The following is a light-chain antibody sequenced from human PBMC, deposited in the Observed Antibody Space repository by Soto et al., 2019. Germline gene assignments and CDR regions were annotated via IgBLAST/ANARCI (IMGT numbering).Light chain of an antibody. CDR1: QSITTW. V-gene: IGKV1-39*01. J-gene: IGKJ2*01. CDR3: QQGHSTPYT. Sequence: DIQMTQSPSTVSAYVGDSVTITCRASQSITTWLAWYQQRPGRAPKLLIHSASALPSGVPSRFSGSGSGTEFTLTMSGLQPEDFATYYCQQGHSTPYTFGQGTKVDIK. CDR2: SAS.